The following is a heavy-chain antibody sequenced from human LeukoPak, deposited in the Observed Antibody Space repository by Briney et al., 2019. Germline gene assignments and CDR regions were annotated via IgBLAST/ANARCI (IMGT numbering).Heavy chain of an antibody. CDR3: ARERYFDWFSRKRGFDP. V-gene: IGHV4-39*07. CDR1: GGSISSSSYY. D-gene: IGHD3-9*01. J-gene: IGHJ5*02. Sequence: SETLSLTCTVSGGSISSSSYYWGWIRQPPGKGLEWIGSIYYSGSTYYNPSLKSRVTISVDTSKNQFSLKLSSVTAADTAVYYCARERYFDWFSRKRGFDPWGQGTLVTVSS. CDR2: IYYSGST.